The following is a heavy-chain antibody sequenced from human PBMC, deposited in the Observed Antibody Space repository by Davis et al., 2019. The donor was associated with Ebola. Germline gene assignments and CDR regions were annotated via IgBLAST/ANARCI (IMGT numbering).Heavy chain of an antibody. V-gene: IGHV4-59*04. CDR2: IYYSGST. J-gene: IGHJ4*02. Sequence: SETLSLTCTVSGGSISSYYWSWIRQPPGKGLEWIGYIYYSGSTYYNPSLKSRVTISVDTSKNQFSLKLSSVTAADTAVYYCARGDYGDYQEFDYWGQGTLVSVSS. D-gene: IGHD4-17*01. CDR3: ARGDYGDYQEFDY. CDR1: GGSISSYY.